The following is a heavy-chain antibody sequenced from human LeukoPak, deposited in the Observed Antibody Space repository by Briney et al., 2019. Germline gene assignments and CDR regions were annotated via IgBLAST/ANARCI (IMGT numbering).Heavy chain of an antibody. CDR3: AREYYYGSGPHWFDP. D-gene: IGHD3-10*01. Sequence: ASVKVSCRTSGYDFSTYGITWVRQAPGQGLEWMGIINPSGGSTSYAQKFQGRVTMTRDTSTSTVYMELSSLRSEDTAVYYCAREYYYGSGPHWFDPWGQGTLVTVSS. CDR1: GYDFSTYG. V-gene: IGHV1-46*01. J-gene: IGHJ5*02. CDR2: INPSGGST.